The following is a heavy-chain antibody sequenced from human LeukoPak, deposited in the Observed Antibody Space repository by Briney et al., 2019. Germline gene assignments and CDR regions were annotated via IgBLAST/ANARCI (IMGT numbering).Heavy chain of an antibody. D-gene: IGHD3-22*01. Sequence: SETLSLTCTVSGGSITSGDYYWAWVRQPPGKGLEWIGSINYRGATYYNPSLKSRVTISVDTSKNQFSLKLSSVTAADTAVYYCARVLLYYDSSGRNHDAFDIWGQGTMVTVSS. CDR1: GGSITSGDYY. V-gene: IGHV4-39*07. CDR3: ARVLLYYDSSGRNHDAFDI. J-gene: IGHJ3*02. CDR2: INYRGAT.